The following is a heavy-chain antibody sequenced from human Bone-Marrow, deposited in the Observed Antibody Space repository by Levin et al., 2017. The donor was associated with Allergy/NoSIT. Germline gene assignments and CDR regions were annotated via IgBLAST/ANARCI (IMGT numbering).Heavy chain of an antibody. D-gene: IGHD1-14*01. Sequence: SETLSLTCTVSGGSISEYYWSWIRQPPGKGLEWIGYIYYSGSSNYNPSLKSRVTISLDASKNQFSLELSSVTAADTAVYYCARARGTVFHPYYYFDSWGRGTAVSVSS. CDR3: ARARGTVFHPYYYFDS. CDR2: IYYSGSS. CDR1: GGSISEYY. J-gene: IGHJ4*02. V-gene: IGHV4-59*01.